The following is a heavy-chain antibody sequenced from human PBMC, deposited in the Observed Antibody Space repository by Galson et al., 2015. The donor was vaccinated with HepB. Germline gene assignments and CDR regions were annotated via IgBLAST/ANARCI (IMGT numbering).Heavy chain of an antibody. J-gene: IGHJ4*02. CDR3: ARVILGAPGD. CDR1: GYTFNEYG. CDR2: ISAYNGNT. V-gene: IGHV1-18*04. D-gene: IGHD1-26*01. Sequence: SVKVSCKASGYTFNEYGISWVRQAPGQGLQWLGWISAYNGNTNYAQKFQGRVTMTTDTSTTTAYMELRSLRYDDTATYYCARVILGAPGDWGQGTLVTVSS.